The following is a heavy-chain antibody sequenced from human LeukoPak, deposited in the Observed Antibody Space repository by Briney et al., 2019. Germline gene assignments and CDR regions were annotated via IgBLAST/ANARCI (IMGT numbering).Heavy chain of an antibody. CDR2: INEAGSVT. D-gene: IGHD5-12*01. Sequence: GGSLRLSCAASGFTFSSSWMCWVRQAPGKGLEWLANINEAGSVTNYVHSVRGRFTISRDNAKNSLYLQMNSLGVEDTAVYYCATDSGYNAFDVWGQGTMVSVSS. CDR1: GFTFSSSW. J-gene: IGHJ3*01. CDR3: ATDSGYNAFDV. V-gene: IGHV3-7*01.